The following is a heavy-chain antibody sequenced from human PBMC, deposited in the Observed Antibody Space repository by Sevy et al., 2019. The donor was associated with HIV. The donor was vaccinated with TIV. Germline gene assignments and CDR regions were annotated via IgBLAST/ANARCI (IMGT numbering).Heavy chain of an antibody. V-gene: IGHV1-24*01. J-gene: IGHJ4*02. CDR3: ATTREYYEDNSGYLDY. CDR2: LAPEDGER. Sequence: ASVKVSCKVSGKNLNDLPMHWVRQAPGKGLEWMGRLAPEDGERIYAQKFQGRVTMTEDTSRDTAYMELNSLRSEDTAMYYCATTREYYEDNSGYLDYWGQGILVTVSS. D-gene: IGHD3-16*01. CDR1: GKNLNDLP.